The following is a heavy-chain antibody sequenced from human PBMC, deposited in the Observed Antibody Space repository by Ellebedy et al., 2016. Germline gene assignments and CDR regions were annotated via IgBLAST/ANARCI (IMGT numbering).Heavy chain of an antibody. D-gene: IGHD3-3*01. J-gene: IGHJ5*02. V-gene: IGHV3-15*01. Sequence: GGSLRLSXAASGFTFSNAWMSWVRQAPGKGLEWVGRIKSKTDGGTTDYAAPVKGRFTISRDDSKNTLYLQMNSLKTEDTAVYYCTTDMDWSGYETDWFDPWGQGTLVTVSS. CDR1: GFTFSNAW. CDR3: TTDMDWSGYETDWFDP. CDR2: IKSKTDGGTT.